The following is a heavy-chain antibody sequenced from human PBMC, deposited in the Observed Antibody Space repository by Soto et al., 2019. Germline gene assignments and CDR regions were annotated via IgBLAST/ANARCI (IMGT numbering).Heavy chain of an antibody. D-gene: IGHD5-18*01. V-gene: IGHV4-59*01. CDR1: GGSISSYY. Sequence: SETLSLTCTVYGGSISSYYWSWIRQPPGKGLEWIGYIYYSGSTNYNPSLKSRVTISVDTSKNQFSLKLSSVTAADTAVYYCARGTKSYGFFFDLWGRGTLVTVSS. CDR2: IYYSGST. J-gene: IGHJ2*01. CDR3: ARGTKSYGFFFDL.